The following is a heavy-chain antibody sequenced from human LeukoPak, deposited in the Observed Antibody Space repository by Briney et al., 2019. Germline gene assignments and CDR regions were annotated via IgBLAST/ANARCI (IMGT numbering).Heavy chain of an antibody. Sequence: PSETLSLTCTVSGYSISSGYYWGWIRQPPGKGLEWIGSIYHSGSTYYNPSLKSRVTISVDTSKNQFSLKLSSVTAADTAVYYCARRDNYYVSSGPYSWGQGTLVTVSS. V-gene: IGHV4-38-2*02. D-gene: IGHD3-22*01. CDR2: IYHSGST. CDR1: GYSISSGYY. J-gene: IGHJ4*02. CDR3: ARRDNYYVSSGPYS.